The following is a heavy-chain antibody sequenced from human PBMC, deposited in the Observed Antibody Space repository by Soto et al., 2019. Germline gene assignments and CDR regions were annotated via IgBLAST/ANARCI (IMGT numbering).Heavy chain of an antibody. CDR1: GFTFSSYW. Sequence: GSLRLSCAASGFTFSSYWMSWVRQAPGKGLEWVANIKQDGSEKYYVDSVKGRFTISRDNAKNSLYLQMNRLRAEDTAVYYCARDGIYDFWSGYYHGDYWGQGTLVTVSS. D-gene: IGHD3-3*01. J-gene: IGHJ4*02. CDR3: ARDGIYDFWSGYYHGDY. V-gene: IGHV3-7*03. CDR2: IKQDGSEK.